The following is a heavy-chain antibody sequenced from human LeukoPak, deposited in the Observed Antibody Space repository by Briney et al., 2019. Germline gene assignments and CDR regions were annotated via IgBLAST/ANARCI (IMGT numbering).Heavy chain of an antibody. V-gene: IGHV1-24*01. CDR2: FDPEDGET. CDR3: ATADSSGYYTTFDY. J-gene: IGHJ4*02. CDR1: GYTLTELS. Sequence: ASVKVSCKVSGYTLTELSMHWVRQAPGKGLEWMGGFDPEDGETIYAQKFQGRVTMTEDTSTDTAYVELSSLRSEDTAVYYCATADSSGYYTTFDYWGQGTLVTVSS. D-gene: IGHD3-22*01.